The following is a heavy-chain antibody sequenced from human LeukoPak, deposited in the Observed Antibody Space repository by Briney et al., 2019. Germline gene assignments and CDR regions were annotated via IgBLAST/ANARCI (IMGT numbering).Heavy chain of an antibody. V-gene: IGHV1-2*02. CDR1: GYTFTGYY. CDR2: INPNSGGT. CDR3: ARDRNYYDSSGYQKAFDY. J-gene: IGHJ4*02. Sequence: GASVKVSCKASGYTFTGYYMHWVRQAPGQGLEWMGWINPNSGGTNYAQKFQGRVTMTRDTSISTAYMELSRLRSDDTAVHYCARDRNYYDSSGYQKAFDYWGQGTLVTVSS. D-gene: IGHD3-22*01.